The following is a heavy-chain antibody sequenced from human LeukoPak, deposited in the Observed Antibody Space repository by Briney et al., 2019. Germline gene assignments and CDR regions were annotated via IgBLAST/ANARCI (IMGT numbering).Heavy chain of an antibody. D-gene: IGHD1-14*01. V-gene: IGHV1-69*13. CDR2: IIPIFGTA. CDR1: GGTFSSYA. J-gene: IGHJ2*01. CDR3: ARTPVHGSPVGYFDL. Sequence: GASVKVSCKASGGTFSSYAISWVRQAPGQGLEWMGGIIPIFGTANYALKFQGRVTITADESTSTAYMELSSLRSEDTAVYYCARTPVHGSPVGYFDLWGRGTLVTVSS.